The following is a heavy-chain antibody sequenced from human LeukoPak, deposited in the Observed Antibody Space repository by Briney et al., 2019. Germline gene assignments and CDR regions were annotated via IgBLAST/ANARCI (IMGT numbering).Heavy chain of an antibody. CDR2: IGASGSTR. CDR3: AKDLREWYYDPNGNYFSYGMDV. J-gene: IGHJ6*02. V-gene: IGHV3-48*03. CDR1: KFIFKSYW. Sequence: PGGSLRLSCAASKFIFKSYWMSWVRQAPGRGPEWVAYIGASGSTRYYRDSVNGRFTISRDNAKNSLHLQMNSLRAEDTAVYYCAKDLREWYYDPNGNYFSYGMDVWGQGTTVVISS. D-gene: IGHD3-22*01.